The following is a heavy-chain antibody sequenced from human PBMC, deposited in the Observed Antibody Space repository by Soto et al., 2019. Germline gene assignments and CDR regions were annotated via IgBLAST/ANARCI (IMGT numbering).Heavy chain of an antibody. CDR3: PKATGLVGASHYFDY. J-gene: IGHJ4*01. D-gene: IGHD1-26*01. CDR2: ISGSGGSI. V-gene: IGHV3-23*01. Sequence: PGGSLRLSCAASGFTFDSYAMSWVRQAPGMGLEWVSSISGSGGSIQYAESVKGRFTISRDDSKDTLYLQMNTLRAEDTARYYCPKATGLVGASHYFDYWGRGTLVTVSS. CDR1: GFTFDSYA.